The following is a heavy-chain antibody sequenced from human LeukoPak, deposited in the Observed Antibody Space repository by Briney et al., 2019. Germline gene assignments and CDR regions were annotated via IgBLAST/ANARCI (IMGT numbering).Heavy chain of an antibody. V-gene: IGHV3-49*04. Sequence: PGGSLRLSCTASGFTFGDYAMSWVRQAPGEGLEWVGFIRSKAYGGTTEYAASVKGRFTISRDDSKSIAYLQMNSLKTEDTAVYYCTRGYSYGDYWGQGTLVTVSS. CDR1: GFTFGDYA. J-gene: IGHJ4*02. CDR2: IRSKAYGGTT. D-gene: IGHD5-18*01. CDR3: TRGYSYGDY.